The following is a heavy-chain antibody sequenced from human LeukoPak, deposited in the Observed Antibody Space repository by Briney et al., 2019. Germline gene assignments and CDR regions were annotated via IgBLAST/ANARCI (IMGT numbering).Heavy chain of an antibody. V-gene: IGHV1-46*01. Sequence: ASVKVSCKASGYTFTSYYMHWVRQAPGQGLEWMGIINPSGGSTSYAQKFQGRVTMTRDTSTSTVYMELSSLRSEDTAVYYCARDSRMVRGVGSFDYWGQGTLVTVSS. CDR2: INPSGGST. CDR3: ARDSRMVRGVGSFDY. CDR1: GYTFTSYY. J-gene: IGHJ4*02. D-gene: IGHD3-10*01.